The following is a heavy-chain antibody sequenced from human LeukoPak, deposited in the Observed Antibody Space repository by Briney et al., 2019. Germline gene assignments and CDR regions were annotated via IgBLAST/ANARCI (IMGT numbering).Heavy chain of an antibody. CDR2: IYHSGST. V-gene: IGHV4-38-2*02. J-gene: IGHJ3*02. CDR3: ARDPTYYYDSSRAFDI. CDR1: GYSISSGYY. D-gene: IGHD3-22*01. Sequence: PSETLSLTCTVSGYSISSGYYWGWMRHPPGQGLEGIGSIYHSGSTYYNPSLNSRVTISVDTSKNQFSLKLSSVTAADTAVYYCARDPTYYYDSSRAFDIWGQGTMVTVSS.